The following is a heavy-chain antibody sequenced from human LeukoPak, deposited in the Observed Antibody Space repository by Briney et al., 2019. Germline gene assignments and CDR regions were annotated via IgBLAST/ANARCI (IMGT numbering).Heavy chain of an antibody. CDR1: GFTDSSNY. J-gene: IGHJ6*02. Sequence: GGSLRLSCAASGFTDSSNYMSWVRQAPGKGLEGVSVIYSGGSTYYADSVKGRFTISRDNSKNTLYLQMNSLRAEDTAVYYCARERAYGYYYYYYGMDVWGQGTTVTVSS. D-gene: IGHD4-17*01. CDR3: ARERAYGYYYYYYGMDV. V-gene: IGHV3-53*01. CDR2: IYSGGST.